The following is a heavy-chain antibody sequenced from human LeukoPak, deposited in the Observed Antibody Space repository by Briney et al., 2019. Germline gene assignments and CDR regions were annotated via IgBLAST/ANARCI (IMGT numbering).Heavy chain of an antibody. D-gene: IGHD6-6*01. CDR1: GYTLTELS. Sequence: ASVKVSCKVSGYTLTELSMHWVRQAPGKGLEWMGGFDPEDGETIYAQKFQGRVTMTEDTSTDTAYMELSSLRSEDTAVYYCARDRDSYLAARPAEYFQHWGQGTLVTVSS. CDR2: FDPEDGET. V-gene: IGHV1-24*01. CDR3: ARDRDSYLAARPAEYFQH. J-gene: IGHJ1*01.